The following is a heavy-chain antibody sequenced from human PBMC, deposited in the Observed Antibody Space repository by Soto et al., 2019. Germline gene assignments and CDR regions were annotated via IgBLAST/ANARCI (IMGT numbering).Heavy chain of an antibody. V-gene: IGHV4-30-4*01. Sequence: SETLSLTCTVSGGSISSGEYYWSWIRQPPGKGLEWIGYIYYNGSTYYNPSLKSRITISLDTSKNQFSLKLNSVTAADTAVYYCARYYGDYKNYFDYWGQGTLVTVSS. CDR2: IYYNGST. CDR3: ARYYGDYKNYFDY. CDR1: GGSISSGEYY. D-gene: IGHD4-17*01. J-gene: IGHJ4*02.